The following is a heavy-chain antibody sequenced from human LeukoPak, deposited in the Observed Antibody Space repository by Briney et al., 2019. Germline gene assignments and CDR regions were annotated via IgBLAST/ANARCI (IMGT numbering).Heavy chain of an antibody. CDR3: ARTLTIFGVATDAFDI. Sequence: GGSLRLSCAASGFTFSSYSMNWVRQAPGKGLEWVSSINSSSSYIYYADSVKGRFTISRDNAKNSLYLQMNSLRAEDTAVYYCARTLTIFGVATDAFDIWGQGTMVTVSS. CDR1: GFTFSSYS. V-gene: IGHV3-21*01. CDR2: INSSSSYI. J-gene: IGHJ3*02. D-gene: IGHD3-3*01.